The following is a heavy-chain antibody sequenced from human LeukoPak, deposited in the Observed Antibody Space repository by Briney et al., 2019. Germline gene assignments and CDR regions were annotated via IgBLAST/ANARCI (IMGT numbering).Heavy chain of an antibody. V-gene: IGHV4-39*01. Sequence: SETLSLTCTVSGGSISSGNYYWNWIRQPPGKGLEWIGSIYYSGSTYYNPSLKSRVTVSVDTSKNQFSLKLSSVTVTDTAVYYCARSGTYYRTFDFWGQGTLVTVSS. CDR3: ARSGTYYRTFDF. CDR1: GGSISSGNYY. J-gene: IGHJ4*02. CDR2: IYYSGST. D-gene: IGHD1-26*01.